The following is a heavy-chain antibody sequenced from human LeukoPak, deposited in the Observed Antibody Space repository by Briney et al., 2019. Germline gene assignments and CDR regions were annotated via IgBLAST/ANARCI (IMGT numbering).Heavy chain of an antibody. CDR1: GGSFSSFG. V-gene: IGHV1-69*04. J-gene: IGHJ5*02. Sequence: ASVKVSCKVSGGSFSSFGISWVRQAPGQGLEWMGRIVPFLDITNYAQKFQGRVTMTTDTSTSTAYMELRSLRSDDTAVYYCARTHWQKGGWFDPWGQGTLVTVSS. CDR3: ARTHWQKGGWFDP. D-gene: IGHD1-1*01. CDR2: IVPFLDIT.